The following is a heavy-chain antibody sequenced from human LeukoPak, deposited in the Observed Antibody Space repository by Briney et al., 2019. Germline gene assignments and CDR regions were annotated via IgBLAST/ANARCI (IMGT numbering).Heavy chain of an antibody. Sequence: SETLSLTCAVYGGSFSGYYWSWIRQPPGKGLEWIGEINHSGSTNYNPSLKSRVTILVDTSKNQFSLKLSSVTAADTAVYYCARGCGWYVWGLDYWGQGTLVTVSS. CDR1: GGSFSGYY. D-gene: IGHD6-19*01. J-gene: IGHJ4*02. CDR2: INHSGST. V-gene: IGHV4-34*01. CDR3: ARGCGWYVWGLDY.